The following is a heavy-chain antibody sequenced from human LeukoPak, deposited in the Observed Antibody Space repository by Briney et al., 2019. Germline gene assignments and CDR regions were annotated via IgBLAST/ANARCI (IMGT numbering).Heavy chain of an antibody. J-gene: IGHJ4*02. CDR1: RFTFSACG. D-gene: IGHD1-1*01. CDR3: AKGTAVDRQYFEN. CDR2: ISFDGSHK. V-gene: IGHV3-30*18. Sequence: GGSLRLSCAASRFTFSACGMHWVRQAPGKGLEWVAAISFDGSHKYYADSVKGRFTISRDNSMNTLYLQMNRLRAEDTAVYYCAKGTAVDRQYFENWGQGTLVTVSS.